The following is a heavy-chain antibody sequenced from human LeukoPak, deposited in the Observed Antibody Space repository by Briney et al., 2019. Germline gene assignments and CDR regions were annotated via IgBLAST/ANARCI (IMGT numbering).Heavy chain of an antibody. CDR3: ARGPDSMTSFDF. CDR1: GFTFSTYD. Sequence: GGSLRLSCAASGFTFSTYDMHWVRQAPGKGLEWVAVISYDGSDKYYADSVKGRFTISRDNSKNTLYLQMNSLRAEDTAVYYCARGPDSMTSFDFWGQGTLVTVSS. CDR2: ISYDGSDK. J-gene: IGHJ4*02. D-gene: IGHD2/OR15-2a*01. V-gene: IGHV3-30*03.